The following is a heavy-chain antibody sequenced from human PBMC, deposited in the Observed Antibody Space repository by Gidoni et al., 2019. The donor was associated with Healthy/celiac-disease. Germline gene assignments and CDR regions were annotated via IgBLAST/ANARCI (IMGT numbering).Heavy chain of an antibody. CDR2: ISYDGSNK. CDR3: AKDLGPFDYGSGSYYIGLDY. J-gene: IGHJ4*02. D-gene: IGHD3-10*01. V-gene: IGHV3-30*18. Sequence: QVQLVESGGGVVQPGRSLRLSCAASGFTFSSYGLHWVRQAPGKGLVGVAVISYDGSNKYYADTVKGRFTISRDNSKNTLYLQMNSLRAEDTAVYYWAKDLGPFDYGSGSYYIGLDYWGQGTLVTVSS. CDR1: GFTFSSYG.